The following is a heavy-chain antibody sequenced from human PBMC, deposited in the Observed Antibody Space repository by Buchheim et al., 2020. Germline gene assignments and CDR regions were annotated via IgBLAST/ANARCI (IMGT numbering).Heavy chain of an antibody. J-gene: IGHJ4*02. D-gene: IGHD6-19*01. V-gene: IGHV3-48*01. CDR1: GFTFSTYS. Sequence: EVQLVESGGGLVQPGGSLRLSCAASGFTFSTYSMNWVRQAPGKGLEWVSYISSSSTIYYADSVKGRFTISRDNAKNSLYLQMNSLRAEDTAMYYCARREGGSSGPFDYWGQGTL. CDR2: ISSSSTI. CDR3: ARREGGSSGPFDY.